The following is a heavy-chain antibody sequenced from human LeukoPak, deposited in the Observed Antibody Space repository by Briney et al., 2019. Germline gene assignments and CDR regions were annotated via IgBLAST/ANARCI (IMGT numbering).Heavy chain of an antibody. V-gene: IGHV3-48*04. CDR3: AGGGYSGYYYYYYMDV. Sequence: GGSLRLSCAASGFTFSSYSMNWVRQAPGKGLEWVSYISSSSSTIYYADSVKGRFTISRDNAKNSLYLQMNSLRAEDTAVYYCAGGGYSGYYYYYYMDVWGKGTTVTVSS. CDR2: ISSSSSTI. J-gene: IGHJ6*03. CDR1: GFTFSSYS. D-gene: IGHD5-12*01.